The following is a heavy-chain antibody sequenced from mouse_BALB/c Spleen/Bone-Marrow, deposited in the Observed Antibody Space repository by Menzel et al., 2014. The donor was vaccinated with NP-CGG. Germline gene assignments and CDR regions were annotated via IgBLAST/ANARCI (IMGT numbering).Heavy chain of an antibody. CDR3: ARHITTVAADY. V-gene: IGHV5-9-3*01. Sequence: EVQGVESGGGLVKPGGSLKLSCAASGLTFSSYAMSWVRQTPEKRLEWVATISSGGSYTYYPDSVKGRFTISRDNAKNTLYLQMSSLRSEDTAMYYCARHITTVAADYWGQGTTLTVSS. D-gene: IGHD1-1*01. CDR1: GLTFSSYA. CDR2: ISSGGSYT. J-gene: IGHJ2*01.